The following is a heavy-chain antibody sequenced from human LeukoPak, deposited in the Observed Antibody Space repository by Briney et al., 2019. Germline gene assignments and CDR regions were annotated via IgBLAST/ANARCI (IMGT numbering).Heavy chain of an antibody. D-gene: IGHD6-6*01. CDR2: INHSGST. Sequence: KPSETLSLTCAVYGGSFSGYYWSWIRQPPGKGLEGIGEINHSGSTNYNPSLKSRVTISVDTSKNQFSLKLSSVTAADTAVYYCARGEQLVAVFDYWGQGTLVTVSS. V-gene: IGHV4-34*01. CDR3: ARGEQLVAVFDY. J-gene: IGHJ4*02. CDR1: GGSFSGYY.